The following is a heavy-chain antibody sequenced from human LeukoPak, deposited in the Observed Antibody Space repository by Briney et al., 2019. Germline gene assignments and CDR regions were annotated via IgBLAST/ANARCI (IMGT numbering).Heavy chain of an antibody. V-gene: IGHV3-15*01. J-gene: IGHJ6*02. CDR3: ATHSYGSGNWRLDV. D-gene: IGHD3-10*01. CDR1: GFTFSNAW. CDR2: IKSKTDGGTT. Sequence: GGSLRLSCAASGFTFSNAWMSWVRQAPGKGLEWVGRIKSKTDGGTTDYAAPVKGRFTISRDDSKNTLYLQMNSLRAEDTAVYYCATHSYGSGNWRLDVWGQGTTVTVSS.